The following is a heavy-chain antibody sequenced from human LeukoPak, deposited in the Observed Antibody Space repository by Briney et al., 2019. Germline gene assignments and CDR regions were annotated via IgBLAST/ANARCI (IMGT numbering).Heavy chain of an antibody. D-gene: IGHD1-26*01. V-gene: IGHV3-21*01. Sequence: PGGSLRLSCAASGFTFSIYGINWVRQAPGKGLEWVSSISSSSSYIYYADSVKGRFTISRDNAKNSLYLQMNSLRAEDTAVYYCAKDGGELPATFDYWGQGTLVTVSS. CDR1: GFTFSIYG. CDR3: AKDGGELPATFDY. J-gene: IGHJ4*02. CDR2: ISSSSSYI.